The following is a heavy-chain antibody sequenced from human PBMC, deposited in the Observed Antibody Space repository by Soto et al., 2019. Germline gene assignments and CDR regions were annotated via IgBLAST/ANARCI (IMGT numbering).Heavy chain of an antibody. Sequence: SETLSLTCTVSGDSVSSGSYYWSWIRQPPGKGLEWIGYIHYSGSISYNPSLKSRATILLDTSKNQFSLRLTSVTAADTAVYYCARDDFHGSGSFDYWGQGTLVTVSS. V-gene: IGHV4-61*01. CDR2: IHYSGSI. J-gene: IGHJ4*02. CDR1: GDSVSSGSYY. CDR3: ARDDFHGSGSFDY. D-gene: IGHD3-10*01.